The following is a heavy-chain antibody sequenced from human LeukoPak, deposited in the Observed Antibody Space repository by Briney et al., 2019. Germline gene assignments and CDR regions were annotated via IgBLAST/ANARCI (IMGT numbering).Heavy chain of an antibody. CDR1: GGSISSGDYY. D-gene: IGHD1-14*01. CDR3: ARRKGNRRFDP. Sequence: PSETLSLTCTVSGGSISSGDYYWSWIRQPPGKGLEWIGYIYYSGSTYYNPSLKSRVTISVDTSKNQFSLKLSSVTAADTAVYYCARRKGNRRFDPWGQGALVTVSS. V-gene: IGHV4-30-4*08. CDR2: IYYSGST. J-gene: IGHJ5*02.